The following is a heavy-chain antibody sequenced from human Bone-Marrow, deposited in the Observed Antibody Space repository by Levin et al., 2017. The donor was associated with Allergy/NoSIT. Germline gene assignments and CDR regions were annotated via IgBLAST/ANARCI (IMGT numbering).Heavy chain of an antibody. CDR3: AKDVFRITIFGVVIDY. V-gene: IGHV3-30*18. Sequence: GGSLRLSCAASGFTFSSYGMHWVRQAPGKGLEWVAVISYDGSNKYYADSVKGRFTISRDNSKNTLYLQMNSLRAEDTAVYYCAKDVFRITIFGVVIDYWGQGTLVTVSS. CDR2: ISYDGSNK. D-gene: IGHD3-3*01. J-gene: IGHJ4*02. CDR1: GFTFSSYG.